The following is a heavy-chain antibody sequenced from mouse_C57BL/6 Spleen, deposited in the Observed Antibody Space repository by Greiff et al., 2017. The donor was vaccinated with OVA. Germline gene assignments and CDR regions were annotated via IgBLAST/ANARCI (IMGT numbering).Heavy chain of an antibody. CDR2: IDPSDSYT. CDR3: ARRENYYGGFAY. V-gene: IGHV1-50*01. D-gene: IGHD1-1*01. Sequence: VQLQQPGAELVKPGASVKLSCKASGYTFTSYWMQWVKQRPGQGLEWIGEIDPSDSYTNYNQKFKGKATLTVDTSSSTAYMQLSSLTSEDSAVYYCARRENYYGGFAYWGQGTLVTVSA. CDR1: GYTFTSYW. J-gene: IGHJ3*01.